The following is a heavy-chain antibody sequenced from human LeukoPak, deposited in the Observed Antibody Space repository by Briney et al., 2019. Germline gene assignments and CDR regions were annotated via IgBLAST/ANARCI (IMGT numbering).Heavy chain of an antibody. D-gene: IGHD5-18*01. V-gene: IGHV3-23*01. CDR2: ISGSGGGT. Sequence: GGSLRPSCAASGFTFSSSAMSWVRQAPGKGLEWVSAISGSGGGTYYADSVKGRFTISRDNSKNTLYLQMNSLRAEDTAVYYCAKEGMTVDTAMVTFDYWGQGTLVTVSS. CDR3: AKEGMTVDTAMVTFDY. CDR1: GFTFSSSA. J-gene: IGHJ4*02.